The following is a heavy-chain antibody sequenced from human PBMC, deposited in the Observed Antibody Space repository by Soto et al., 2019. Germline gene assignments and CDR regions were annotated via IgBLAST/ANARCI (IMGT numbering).Heavy chain of an antibody. Sequence: QVPLQESGPGLVKPSQTLSLTCTVSGGSISSGGYYWSWIRQHPGKGLEWIGYIYYSGSTYYNPSLKSRVTISVDTSKNQFSLKLSSVTAADTAVYYCARARYYDILTGYSYYYYYGMDVWGQGTTVTVSS. D-gene: IGHD3-9*01. CDR1: GGSISSGGYY. CDR3: ARARYYDILTGYSYYYYYGMDV. J-gene: IGHJ6*02. CDR2: IYYSGST. V-gene: IGHV4-31*03.